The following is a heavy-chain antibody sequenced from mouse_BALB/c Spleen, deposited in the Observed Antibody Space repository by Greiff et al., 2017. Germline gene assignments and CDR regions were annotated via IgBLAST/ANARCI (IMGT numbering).Heavy chain of an antibody. CDR2: INPSSGYT. CDR1: GYTFTSYT. J-gene: IGHJ1*01. Sequence: VQLQQSGAELARPGASVKMSCKASGYTFTSYTMHWVKQRPGQGLEWIGYINPSSGYTNYNQKFKDKATLTADKSSSTAYMQLSSLTSEDSAVYYCARGDYYGSSYWYFDVWGAGTTVTVSS. CDR3: ARGDYYGSSYWYFDV. D-gene: IGHD1-1*01. V-gene: IGHV1-4*01.